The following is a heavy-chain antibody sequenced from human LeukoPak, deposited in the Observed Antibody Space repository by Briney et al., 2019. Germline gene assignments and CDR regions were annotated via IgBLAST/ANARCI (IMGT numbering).Heavy chain of an antibody. D-gene: IGHD3-10*01. CDR1: GDSISNYY. J-gene: IGHJ5*02. CDR3: ARGGGDYNGSGDWFDP. CDR2: IYYTGQT. V-gene: IGHV4-59*01. Sequence: SETLSLTCSVSGDSISNYYWTWIRQPPGEGLEWIGYIYYTGQTSYNPSLKSRVTISVDTSKGHFSLRLTSVTAADTAMYYCARGGGDYNGSGDWFDPWGQGTLVTVSS.